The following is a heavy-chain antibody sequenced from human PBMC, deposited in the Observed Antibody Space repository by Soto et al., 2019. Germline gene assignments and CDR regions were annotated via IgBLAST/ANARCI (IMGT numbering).Heavy chain of an antibody. D-gene: IGHD3-10*01. CDR3: AREDKYGSGSYCWWV. J-gene: IGHJ4*02. CDR2: IIPIFGTA. Sequence: QVQLVQSGAEVKKPGSSVKVSCKASGGTFSRYAISWVRQAPGQGLKWMGGIIPIFGTANYAQKFQGIVTITADESTSTAYMELSSLRSEDTAVYYCAREDKYGSGSYCWWVWGQGTLVTVSS. V-gene: IGHV1-69*01. CDR1: GGTFSRYA.